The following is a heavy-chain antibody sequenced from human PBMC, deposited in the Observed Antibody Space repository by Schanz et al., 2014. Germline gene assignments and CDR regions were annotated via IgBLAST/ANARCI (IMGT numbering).Heavy chain of an antibody. Sequence: QGQLVESGGGVVQPGKSLRLSCATSGFIFRSHGMHWVRQAPGKGLEWVAVISYDGSFKNYADSVRGRITMSRDNSKNTMYLQINNRRTDDTAVDYCGRERAGVVAFDFWGQGTMVTVSS. V-gene: IGHV3-33*01. CDR1: GFIFRSHG. CDR3: GRERAGVVAFDF. J-gene: IGHJ3*01. CDR2: ISYDGSFK. D-gene: IGHD6-19*01.